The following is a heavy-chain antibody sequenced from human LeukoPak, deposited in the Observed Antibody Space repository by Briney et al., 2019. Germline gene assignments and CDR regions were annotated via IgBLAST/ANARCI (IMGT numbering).Heavy chain of an antibody. J-gene: IGHJ4*02. CDR2: IYHSGST. CDR3: ARGGGYYYDTSGYPLDY. CDR1: GGSISSGGYS. V-gene: IGHV4-30-2*01. Sequence: SLTLSLTCAVSGGSISSGGYSWSWIRQPPGKGLEWIGYIYHSGSTYYNPSLKSRVTISVDRSKNQFSLKLSSVTAADTAVYYCARGGGYYYDTSGYPLDYWGQGTLVTVSS. D-gene: IGHD3-22*01.